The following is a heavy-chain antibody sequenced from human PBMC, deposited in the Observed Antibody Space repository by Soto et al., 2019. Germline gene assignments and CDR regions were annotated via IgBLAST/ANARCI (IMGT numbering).Heavy chain of an antibody. CDR2: ISSSSSYI. D-gene: IGHD6-19*01. J-gene: IGHJ4*02. CDR1: GFTFSSYS. CDR3: ASEIAVAGTGENY. V-gene: IGHV3-21*01. Sequence: GGSLRLSCAASGFTFSSYSMNWVRQAPGKGLEWVSSISSSSSYIYYADSVKGRFTISGDNAKNSLYLQMSSLRAEDTAVYYCASEIAVAGTGENYWGQGTLVTVSS.